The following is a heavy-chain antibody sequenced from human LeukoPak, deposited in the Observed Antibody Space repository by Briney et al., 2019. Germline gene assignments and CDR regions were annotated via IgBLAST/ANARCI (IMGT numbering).Heavy chain of an antibody. CDR3: ASGYDSSGYYPNDAFDI. CDR1: GDSMRSFY. V-gene: IGHV4-4*07. CDR2: IHTSGTT. J-gene: IGHJ3*02. Sequence: PSETLSLTCTVSGDSMRSFYWSFIRQPAGKGLEWIGRIHTSGTTWYNASLKSRVAMSVDTSKNQFSLRLTSVTAADTAVYYCASGYDSSGYYPNDAFDIWGQGTMVTVSS. D-gene: IGHD3-22*01.